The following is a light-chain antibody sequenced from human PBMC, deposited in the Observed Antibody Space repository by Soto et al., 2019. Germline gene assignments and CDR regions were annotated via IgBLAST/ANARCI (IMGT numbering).Light chain of an antibody. J-gene: IGKJ3*01. CDR3: QQHGSSHS. Sequence: EIVLTQSPGTLSLSPGERATLSCRASQSVSSSYLAWYRQRPGQAPRLLIYGASIRATGIPDRFSGSGSGTDFTLTISRLEPEDFAMFYCQQHGSSHSFGPGTKVDIK. V-gene: IGKV3-20*01. CDR2: GAS. CDR1: QSVSSSY.